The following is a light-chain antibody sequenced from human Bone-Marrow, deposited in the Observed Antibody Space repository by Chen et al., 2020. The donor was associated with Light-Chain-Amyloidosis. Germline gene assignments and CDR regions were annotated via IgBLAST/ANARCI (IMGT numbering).Light chain of an antibody. CDR3: QSADCSGTYEVI. Sequence: SYELTQPPSVSVSPGQTARITCSGDDLPTKYAYWYQQKPGQAPVLVIHRDTERPSGISERFSGSSSGTTATLTISGVQAEDEADYHCQSADCSGTYEVICGGGTKLTVL. V-gene: IGLV3-25*03. CDR2: RDT. CDR1: DLPTKY. J-gene: IGLJ2*01.